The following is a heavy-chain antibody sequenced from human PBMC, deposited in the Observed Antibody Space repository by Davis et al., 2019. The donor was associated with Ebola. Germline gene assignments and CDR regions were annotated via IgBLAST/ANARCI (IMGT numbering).Heavy chain of an antibody. V-gene: IGHV4-39*01. CDR1: GGSISSSSYY. CDR3: ARTGYCSSTSCYTPYYYYGMDV. D-gene: IGHD2-2*02. Sequence: SETLSLTCTVSGGSISSSSYYWGWIRQPPGKGLEWIGSIYYSGSTYYNPSLKSRVTISVDTSKNQFSLKLSSVTAADTAVYYCARTGYCSSTSCYTPYYYYGMDVWGQGTTVTVSS. CDR2: IYYSGST. J-gene: IGHJ6*02.